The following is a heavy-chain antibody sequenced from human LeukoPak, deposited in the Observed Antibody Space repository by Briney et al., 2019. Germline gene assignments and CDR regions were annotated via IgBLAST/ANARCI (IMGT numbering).Heavy chain of an antibody. V-gene: IGHV1-46*01. CDR2: INPSGGST. CDR3: ARAPGFTSIPGDAFDI. D-gene: IGHD2-2*02. CDR1: GYTFTSYY. Sequence: ASVKVSCKASGYTFTSYYMHWVRQAPGQGLEWTGIINPSGGSTSYAQKFQGRVTMTRDTSTSTVYMELSSLRSEDTAVYYCARAPGFTSIPGDAFDIWGQGTMVTVSS. J-gene: IGHJ3*02.